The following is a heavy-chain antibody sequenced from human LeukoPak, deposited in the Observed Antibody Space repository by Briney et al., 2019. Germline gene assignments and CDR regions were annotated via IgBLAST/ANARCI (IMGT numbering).Heavy chain of an antibody. V-gene: IGHV3-23*01. CDR3: ARGPSGYHNT. D-gene: IGHD5-12*01. CDR2: ISGTGYST. CDR1: GFTFSNYG. J-gene: IGHJ4*02. Sequence: GGSLRLSCAASGFTFSNYGMTWVRQAPGKGLEWVSAISGTGYSTYYSDSVKGRFTISRDNSKNTLYLQMNSLRAEDTAVYYCARGPSGYHNTGGQGTLVTVSS.